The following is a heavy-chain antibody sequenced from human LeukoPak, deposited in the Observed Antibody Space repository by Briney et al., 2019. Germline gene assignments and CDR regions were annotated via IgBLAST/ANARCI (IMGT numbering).Heavy chain of an antibody. D-gene: IGHD3-16*01. V-gene: IGHV1-69*10. J-gene: IGHJ4*02. CDR1: GGTFSNFA. CDR2: IIPILDTT. Sequence: GASVKVSCKASGGTFSNFAITWVRQAPGQGLEWVGGIIPILDTTNYAQKFQGRVTITADKSTSAAYMEVSSLRSEDTAVYYCARDDSSAGEYIWGSFSYWGQGTLVTVSS. CDR3: ARDDSSAGEYIWGSFSY.